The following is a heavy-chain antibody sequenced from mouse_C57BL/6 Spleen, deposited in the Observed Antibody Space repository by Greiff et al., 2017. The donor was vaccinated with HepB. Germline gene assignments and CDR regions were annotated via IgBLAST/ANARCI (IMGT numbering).Heavy chain of an antibody. D-gene: IGHD1-1*01. CDR1: GYSFTGYY. V-gene: IGHV1-42*01. CDR2: INPSTGGT. J-gene: IGHJ2*01. CDR3: ARRGYGGGYFDY. Sequence: EVKLVESGPELVKPGASVKISCKASGYSFTGYYMNWVKQSPEKSLEWIGEINPSTGGTTYNQKFKAKATLTVDKSSSTAYMQLKSLTSEDSAVYYCARRGYGGGYFDYWGQGTTLTVSS.